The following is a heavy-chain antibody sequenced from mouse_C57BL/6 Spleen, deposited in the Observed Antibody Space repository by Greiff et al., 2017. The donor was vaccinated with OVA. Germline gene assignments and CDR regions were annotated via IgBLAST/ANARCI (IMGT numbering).Heavy chain of an antibody. Sequence: EVQLQQSGPELVKPGASVKISCKASGYTFTDYYMNWVKQSHGKSLEWIGDINPNNGGTSYNQKFKGKATLTVDKSSSTAYMELRSLTSEDSAVYYCARSGAYDYEAWFAYWGQGTLVTVSA. CDR2: INPNNGGT. D-gene: IGHD2-4*01. J-gene: IGHJ3*01. V-gene: IGHV1-26*01. CDR3: ARSGAYDYEAWFAY. CDR1: GYTFTDYY.